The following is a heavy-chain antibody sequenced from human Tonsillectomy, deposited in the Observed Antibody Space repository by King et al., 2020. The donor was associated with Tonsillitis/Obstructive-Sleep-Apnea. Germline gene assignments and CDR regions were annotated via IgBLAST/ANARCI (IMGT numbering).Heavy chain of an antibody. CDR2: IYPGDSDT. D-gene: IGHD1-1*01. V-gene: IGHV5-51*01. J-gene: IGHJ6*03. Sequence: QLVQSGAEVKKPGESLKISCKGSGYDFTNYWVGWVRQMPGKGLEWMGIIYPGDSDTRYSPSFQGQVTISADKSINTAYLQWSSLQASDTAMYYCARRTPVKLERSYYYYYMDVWGKGTTVTVSS. CDR1: GYDFTNYW. CDR3: ARRTPVKLERSYYYYYMDV.